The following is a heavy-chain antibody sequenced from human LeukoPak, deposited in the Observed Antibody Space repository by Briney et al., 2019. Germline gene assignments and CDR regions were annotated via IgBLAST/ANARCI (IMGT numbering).Heavy chain of an antibody. CDR3: ARVVSSTSYYYYMDV. V-gene: IGHV1-8*03. D-gene: IGHD2-2*01. CDR2: MNPNSGNT. J-gene: IGHJ6*03. Sequence: ASVKVSCKASGYTFTSYDINWVRQATGQGLEWMGWMNPNSGNTGYAQKFQGRVTITRNTSISTAYMELSSLRSEDTAVYYCARVVSSTSYYYYMDVWGKGTRVTVSS. CDR1: GYTFTSYD.